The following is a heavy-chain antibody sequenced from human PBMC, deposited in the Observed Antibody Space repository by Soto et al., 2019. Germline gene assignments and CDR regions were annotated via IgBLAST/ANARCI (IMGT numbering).Heavy chain of an antibody. V-gene: IGHV6-1*01. J-gene: IGHJ4*02. CDR3: ARGYTGSYGGWYYFAY. CDR1: GDSVSSNSAA. D-gene: IGHD1-26*01. Sequence: SQTLSLTCAISGDSVSSNSAAWNWIRQSPSRGLEWLGRTYYRSKWYNDYAVSVKSRITINPDTSKNQFSLQLNSVTPEDTAVYYCARGYTGSYGGWYYFAYWGQGTWVTVSS. CDR2: TYYRSKWYN.